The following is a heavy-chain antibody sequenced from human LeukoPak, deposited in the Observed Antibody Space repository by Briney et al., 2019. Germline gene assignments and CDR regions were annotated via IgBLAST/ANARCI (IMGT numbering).Heavy chain of an antibody. J-gene: IGHJ4*02. V-gene: IGHV1-18*01. CDR2: ISAYNGNT. Sequence: GASVKVSCKASGYTFTSYGISWVRQAPGQGLEWMGWISAYNGNTNYAQKLQGRVTMTTDTSTSTAYMELRSLRSDDTAVYYCAREAPGYYGSGSYLYYFDYWGQGTLVTVSS. CDR1: GYTFTSYG. D-gene: IGHD3-10*01. CDR3: AREAPGYYGSGSYLYYFDY.